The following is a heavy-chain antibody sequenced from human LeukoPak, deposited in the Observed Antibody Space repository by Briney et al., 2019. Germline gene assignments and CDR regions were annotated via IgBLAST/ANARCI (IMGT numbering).Heavy chain of an antibody. V-gene: IGHV1-69*06. CDR1: GGTFRTYA. CDR3: ARGGIGLGY. J-gene: IGHJ4*02. Sequence: GASVKVSCKAPGGTFRTYAISWVRQAPGQGLEWMGGIIPIFGTAKYGQKFQDRVTMTADTATSTAYMELTSLRSEDTAVYYCARGGIGLGYWGQGTLVTVSS. CDR2: IIPIFGTA. D-gene: IGHD3-3*02.